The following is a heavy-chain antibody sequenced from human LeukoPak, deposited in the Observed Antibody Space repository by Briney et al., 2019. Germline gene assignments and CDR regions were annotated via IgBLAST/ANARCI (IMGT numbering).Heavy chain of an antibody. V-gene: IGHV3-7*03. CDR2: IKTDGSEK. CDR1: GFTFSSYW. CDR3: AKGYAPSDY. J-gene: IGHJ4*02. Sequence: GGSLRLSCEASGFTFSSYWMSWVRQAPGKGLEWVANIKTDGSEKYYVDSVKGRFTISRDNAKNSLYLQMNSLRAEDTAVYYCAKGYAPSDYWGQGTLVTVSS. D-gene: IGHD5-12*01.